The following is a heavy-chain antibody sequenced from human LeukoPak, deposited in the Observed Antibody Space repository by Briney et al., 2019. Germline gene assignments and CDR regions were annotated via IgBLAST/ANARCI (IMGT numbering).Heavy chain of an antibody. V-gene: IGHV4-38-2*02. CDR1: GYSISSGYY. CDR3: ASSYSSSSALQHFDY. CDR2: IYHSGST. Sequence: SETLSLTCTVSGYSISSGYYWGWIRQPPGKGLEWIGSIYHSGSTYYNPSLKSRVTISVDTSKNQFSLKLGSVTAADTAVYYCASSYSSSSALQHFDYWGQGILVTVSS. J-gene: IGHJ4*02. D-gene: IGHD6-6*01.